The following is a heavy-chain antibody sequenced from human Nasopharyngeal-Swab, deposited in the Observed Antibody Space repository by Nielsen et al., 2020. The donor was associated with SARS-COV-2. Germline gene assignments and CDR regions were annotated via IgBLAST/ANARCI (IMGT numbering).Heavy chain of an antibody. Sequence: SETLSLTCTVSGGSISSYYWSWIRQPPGKGLEWIGYIYYSASTNYNPSLKSRVTISVDTSKNQFSLKLSSVTAADTAVYYCARGGSGFLHYVFDYWGQGTLVTVSS. CDR1: GGSISSYY. J-gene: IGHJ4*02. CDR2: IYYSAST. V-gene: IGHV4-59*01. D-gene: IGHD6-19*01. CDR3: ARGGSGFLHYVFDY.